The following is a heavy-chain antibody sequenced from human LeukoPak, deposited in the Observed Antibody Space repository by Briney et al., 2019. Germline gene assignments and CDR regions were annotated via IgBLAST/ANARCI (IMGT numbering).Heavy chain of an antibody. V-gene: IGHV4-61*01. CDR1: GGSVSSGSYY. D-gene: IGHD6-19*01. CDR2: IYCSGST. Sequence: SETLSLTCTVSGGSVSSGSYYWSWIRQPPGKGLEWIGYIYCSGSTNYNPSLKSRVTISVDTSKNQFSLKLSSVTAADTAVYYCARDSIAVAGIDYWGQGTLVTVSS. J-gene: IGHJ4*02. CDR3: ARDSIAVAGIDY.